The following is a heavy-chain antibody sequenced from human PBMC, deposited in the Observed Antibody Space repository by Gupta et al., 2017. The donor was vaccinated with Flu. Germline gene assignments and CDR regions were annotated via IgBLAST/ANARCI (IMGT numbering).Heavy chain of an antibody. CDR2: ISGADGGYT. Sequence: EVRLLESGGGLLQPGGSLSLSCAVSGLTFNNHALTWVRQAPGKGLEWVSTISGADGGYTFYADSVKGRFTISRDNSKNTFHLEMNSLRAEDTAVYYCAKRGHMSPFDYWGQGTLVTVSS. CDR1: GLTFNNHA. CDR3: AKRGHMSPFDY. D-gene: IGHD2-21*01. V-gene: IGHV3-23*01. J-gene: IGHJ4*02.